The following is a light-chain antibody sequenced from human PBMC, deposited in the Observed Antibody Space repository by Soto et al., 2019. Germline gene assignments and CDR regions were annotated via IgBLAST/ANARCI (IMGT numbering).Light chain of an antibody. Sequence: EIVLTQSPGTLSLSPGERATLSCRASQSVSSSYLAWYQQKPGQAPRLLIYGASSRATDIPDRFSGSGSGIDFALTISRVEPEDFAVYYCQQRNSWPPTFTFGQGTRLEIK. CDR1: QSVSSSY. V-gene: IGKV3D-20*02. CDR3: QQRNSWPPTFT. CDR2: GAS. J-gene: IGKJ5*01.